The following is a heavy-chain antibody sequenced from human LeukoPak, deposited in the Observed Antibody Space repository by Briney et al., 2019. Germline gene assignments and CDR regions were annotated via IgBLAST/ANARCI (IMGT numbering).Heavy chain of an antibody. CDR3: AKAGVVVVAAKGMAPNYFDY. V-gene: IGHV1-69*05. J-gene: IGHJ4*02. D-gene: IGHD2-15*01. CDR2: IIPMFGTA. CDR1: GGTFSSYE. Sequence: ASVKVSCKASGGTFSSYEISWVRQAPGQGLEWMGGIIPMFGTAKYAQKFQGRVTITTDKSTSTAYMELSSLRAEDTAVYYCAKAGVVVVAAKGMAPNYFDYWGQGTLVTVSS.